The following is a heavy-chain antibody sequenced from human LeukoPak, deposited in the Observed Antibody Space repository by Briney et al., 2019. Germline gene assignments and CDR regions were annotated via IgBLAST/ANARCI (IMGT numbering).Heavy chain of an antibody. Sequence: PSETLSLTCTVSGGSISSYYWSWIRQPPGKGLEWIGYIYYSGCTNYNPSLKSRVTISVDTSKNQFSLKLSSVTAADTAVYYCARLPPARFGELLWYFDYWGQGTLVTVSS. CDR2: IYYSGCT. D-gene: IGHD3-10*01. CDR3: ARLPPARFGELLWYFDY. V-gene: IGHV4-59*01. J-gene: IGHJ4*02. CDR1: GGSISSYY.